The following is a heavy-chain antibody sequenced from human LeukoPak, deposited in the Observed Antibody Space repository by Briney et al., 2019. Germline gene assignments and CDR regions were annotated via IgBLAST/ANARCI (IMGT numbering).Heavy chain of an antibody. CDR1: GGTFSSYA. Sequence: ASVKVSCKASGGTFSSYAISWVRQATGQGLEWMGWMNPNSGNTGYAQKFQGRVTMTRNTSISTAYMELSSLRSEDTAVYYCARVERYCSGGSCYSGVFDIWGQGTMVTVSS. V-gene: IGHV1-8*02. J-gene: IGHJ3*02. D-gene: IGHD2-15*01. CDR3: ARVERYCSGGSCYSGVFDI. CDR2: MNPNSGNT.